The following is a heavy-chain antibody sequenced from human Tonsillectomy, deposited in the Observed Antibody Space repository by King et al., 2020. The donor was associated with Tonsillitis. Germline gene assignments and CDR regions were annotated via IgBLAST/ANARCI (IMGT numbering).Heavy chain of an antibody. CDR1: GYTFTSYG. V-gene: IGHV1-18*04. Sequence: QLVQSGAEVKKPGASVKVSCKASGYTFTSYGISWVRQAPGQGLEWMGWISDYNGKTNYAQKLQGRVTMTTDTSTSTAYMELRGLRSADTAVYYCARAREDYYDSSGYDYGGQGTLVTVSS. CDR3: ARAREDYYDSSGYDY. J-gene: IGHJ4*02. CDR2: ISDYNGKT. D-gene: IGHD3-22*01.